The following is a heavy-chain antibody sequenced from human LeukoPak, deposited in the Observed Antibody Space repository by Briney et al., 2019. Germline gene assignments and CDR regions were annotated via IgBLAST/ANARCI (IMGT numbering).Heavy chain of an antibody. Sequence: GGSLRLSXAASGFTFSSYAMSWVRQSPGKGLEWLSAISGSGGSTYYADSVKGRFTISRDNSKNTLYLQMNSLRAEDTAVYYCAKDVAIFGVVDAFDIWGQGTMVTVSS. J-gene: IGHJ3*02. V-gene: IGHV3-23*01. CDR3: AKDVAIFGVVDAFDI. CDR2: ISGSGGST. CDR1: GFTFSSYA. D-gene: IGHD3-3*01.